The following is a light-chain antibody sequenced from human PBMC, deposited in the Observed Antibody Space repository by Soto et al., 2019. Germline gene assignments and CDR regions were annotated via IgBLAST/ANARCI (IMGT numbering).Light chain of an antibody. V-gene: IGKV3-11*01. J-gene: IGKJ4*01. CDR1: QSVRRY. CDR2: DSS. CDR3: QQRSDWPLS. Sequence: EIVLTQSPATLPLSPGERATLSCSASQSVRRYLAWYQQKPGQAPRLLIYDSSNRAAGIPARFSGSGSGTDFTLTISSLVPEDFAMYYCQQRSDWPLSFGVGTNVVI.